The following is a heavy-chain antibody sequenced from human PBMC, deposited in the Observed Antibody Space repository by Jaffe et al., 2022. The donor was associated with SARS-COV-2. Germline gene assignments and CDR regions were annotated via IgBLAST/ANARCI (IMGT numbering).Heavy chain of an antibody. J-gene: IGHJ5*02. D-gene: IGHD6-13*01. CDR3: ARDGRSSWQTNWFDP. CDR2: VYYSGST. CDR1: GGSISGYY. V-gene: IGHV4-59*01. Sequence: QVQLQESGPGLVKPSETLSLTCTVSGGSISGYYWSWIRQPPGKGLEWIGYVYYSGSTNYNPSLKSRVTISVDTSKNQFSLKLSSVTAADTAVYYCARDGRSSWQTNWFDPWGQGTLVTVSS.